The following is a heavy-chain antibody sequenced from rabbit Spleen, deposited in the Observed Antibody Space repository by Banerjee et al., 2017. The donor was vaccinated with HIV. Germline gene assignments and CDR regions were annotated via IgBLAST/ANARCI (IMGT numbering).Heavy chain of an antibody. Sequence: QEQLVESGGGLVQPEGSLTLTCTASGFSFSSSYWICWVRQAPGKGLEWIACIYAGSSSNTYYASWAKGRFTISKTSSTTVTLQMTSLTGADTAAYFCARSYSGSTYALDLWGPGTLVTVS. D-gene: IGHD8-1*01. CDR3: ARSYSGSTYALDL. CDR2: IYAGSSSNT. CDR1: GFSFSSSYW. V-gene: IGHV1S45*01. J-gene: IGHJ4*01.